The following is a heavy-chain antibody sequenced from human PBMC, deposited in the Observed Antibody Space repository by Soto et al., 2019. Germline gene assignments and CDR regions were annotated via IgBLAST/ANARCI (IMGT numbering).Heavy chain of an antibody. CDR3: ARVFSVLLWFGTDY. Sequence: QVQLVESGGGVVQPGRSLRLSCAAFGFTFSSYAMHWVRQAPGKGLEWVAVISYDGSNKYYADSVKGRFTISRDNSKNTLYLQMNSLRAEDTAVYYCARVFSVLLWFGTDYWGQGTLVTVSS. D-gene: IGHD3-10*01. CDR1: GFTFSSYA. V-gene: IGHV3-30-3*01. CDR2: ISYDGSNK. J-gene: IGHJ4*02.